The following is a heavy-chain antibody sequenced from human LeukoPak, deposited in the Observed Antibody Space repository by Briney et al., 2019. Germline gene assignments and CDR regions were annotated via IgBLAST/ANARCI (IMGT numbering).Heavy chain of an antibody. CDR1: GGSFSGYY. J-gene: IGHJ4*02. V-gene: IGHV4-34*01. D-gene: IGHD2-2*02. CDR2: INHSGST. CDR3: ARQYTGVDY. Sequence: KPSETLSLNCAVYGGSFSGYYWSWLRQPPGKGLAWIGEINHSGSTNYNPSLKSRVTISVDTSKNQFSLRLSSVTAADTAVYYCARQYTGVDYWGQGTLVTVSS.